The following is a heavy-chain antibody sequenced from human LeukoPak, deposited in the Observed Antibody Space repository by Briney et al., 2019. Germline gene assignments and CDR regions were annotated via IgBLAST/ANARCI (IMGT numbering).Heavy chain of an antibody. CDR1: GYTFTDYY. CDR2: VDPEDGET. V-gene: IGHV1-69-2*01. CDR3: ATGHGVVVIAAAGTEVDY. J-gene: IGHJ4*02. D-gene: IGHD6-13*01. Sequence: ASVKISCKASGYTFTDYYMHWVQQAPGKGLEWMGLVDPEDGETIYAEKFQGRVTITADTSTDTAYMELSSLRSEDTAVYYCATGHGVVVIAAAGTEVDYWGRGTLVTVSS.